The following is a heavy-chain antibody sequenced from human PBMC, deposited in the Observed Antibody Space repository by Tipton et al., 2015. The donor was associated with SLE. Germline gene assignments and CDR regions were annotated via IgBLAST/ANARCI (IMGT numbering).Heavy chain of an antibody. CDR1: GYTFTTYG. V-gene: IGHV1-18*01. CDR3: ALRWPDTWTTVY. CDR2: ISTYNGNT. J-gene: IGHJ4*02. Sequence: QVQLVQSGVEVKKPGASARVSCKASGYTFTTYGISWVRQAPGQGLEWMGWISTYNGNTNYAQKLQGRVTMTSDTSTSTAYMELRSLRSDDTAVYYCALRWPDTWTTVYWGQGTLVTVSS. D-gene: IGHD5-12*01.